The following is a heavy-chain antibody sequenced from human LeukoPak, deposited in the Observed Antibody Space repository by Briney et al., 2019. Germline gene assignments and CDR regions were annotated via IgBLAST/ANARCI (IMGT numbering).Heavy chain of an antibody. D-gene: IGHD6-19*01. CDR3: AVGFGSSPFDP. V-gene: IGHV1-69*13. CDR2: IIPSFGTA. Sequence: GASVKVSCKASGGTFSTYGITWVRQAPGQGLEWMGGIIPSFGTASYAQKFQGRVTITADESTSTAYMELSSLRSDDTAVYYCAVGFGSSPFDPWGQGTLVTVSS. CDR1: GGTFSTYG. J-gene: IGHJ5*02.